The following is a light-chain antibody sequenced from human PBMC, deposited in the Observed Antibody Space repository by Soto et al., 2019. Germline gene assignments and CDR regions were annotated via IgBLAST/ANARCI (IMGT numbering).Light chain of an antibody. Sequence: DIQMTQSPSTLSASEGDRVTITCRASQSISNWLAWYQQKPGKAPKLLIYKASSLESGVPSRFSGSGSGTEFTLTISSLQPDDFATYYCQQYNSYSYTFGQGTKLEIK. CDR3: QQYNSYSYT. J-gene: IGKJ2*01. V-gene: IGKV1-5*03. CDR2: KAS. CDR1: QSISNW.